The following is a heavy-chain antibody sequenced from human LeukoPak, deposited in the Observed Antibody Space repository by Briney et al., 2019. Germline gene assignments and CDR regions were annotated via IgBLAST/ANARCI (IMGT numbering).Heavy chain of an antibody. D-gene: IGHD3-16*01. J-gene: IGHJ4*02. Sequence: SQTLSLTCAISGDSVSGNSTAYNWIRQSPSRGLEWLGRTYYRSKWYNDYAVSVKIRITINPDTSKNQLSLQLNSVTPDDTAANYCARADTSAFDYWGQGTLVTVSS. CDR1: GDSVSGNSTA. CDR3: ARADTSAFDY. CDR2: TYYRSKWYN. V-gene: IGHV6-1*01.